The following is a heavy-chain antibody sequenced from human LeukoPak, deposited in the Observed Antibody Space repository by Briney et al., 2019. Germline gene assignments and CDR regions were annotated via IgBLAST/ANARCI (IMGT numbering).Heavy chain of an antibody. J-gene: IGHJ4*02. V-gene: IGHV1-69*01. D-gene: IGHD3-10*02. CDR2: IIPIFGTA. Sequence: SVKVSFKASGGTFNSYAISWGGQAPGEGGEWMGGIIPIFGTANYAQKFQGRVTITADESTSTAYMELSSLRSEDTAVYYCAKGVWGVTHFDYWGQGTLVTVSS. CDR3: AKGVWGVTHFDY. CDR1: GGTFNSYA.